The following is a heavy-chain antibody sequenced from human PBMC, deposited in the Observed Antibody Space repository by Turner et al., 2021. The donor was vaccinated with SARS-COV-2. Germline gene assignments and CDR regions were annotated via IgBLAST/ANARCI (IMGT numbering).Heavy chain of an antibody. D-gene: IGHD2-21*01. CDR3: AGEVVVLATTHYGMDV. V-gene: IGHV4-39*01. CDR2: IYYSGST. CDR1: GRPISSSSYY. J-gene: IGHJ6*02. Sequence: QLQLQESGPGLVKPSDTLSLTCTVSGRPISSSSYYWGWIRQPPGKGLGWIGSIYYSGSTYYNPSLKSRVTISVDTSKNQFSLKLSSVTAADTAVYYCAGEVVVLATTHYGMDVWGQGTTVTVSS.